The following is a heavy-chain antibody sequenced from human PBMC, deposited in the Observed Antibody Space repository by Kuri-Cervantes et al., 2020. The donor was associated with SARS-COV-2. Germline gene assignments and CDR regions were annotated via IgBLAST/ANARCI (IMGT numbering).Heavy chain of an antibody. CDR2: IYTSGST. CDR3: ARVTIEIVPAAILEASKAWFDP. D-gene: IGHD2-2*01. CDR1: GGSISSGSYY. V-gene: IGHV4-61*02. J-gene: IGHJ5*02. Sequence: LRLSCTVSGGSISSGSYYWSWIRQPAGKGLEWIGRIYTSGSTNYNPSLKSRVTMSVDTSKNQFSLKLSSVTAADTAVYYCARVTIEIVPAAILEASKAWFDPWGQGTLVTGYS.